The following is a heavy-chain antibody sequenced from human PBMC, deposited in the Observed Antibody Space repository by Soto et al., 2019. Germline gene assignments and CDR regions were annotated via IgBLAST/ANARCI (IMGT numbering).Heavy chain of an antibody. V-gene: IGHV3-23*01. CDR3: ATWGQWLYYYYGMDV. Sequence: GGSLRLSCAASGFTFSSYAMSWVRQAPGKGLEWASAISGSGGSTYYADSVKGRFTISRDNSKNTLYLQMNSLRAEDTAVYYCATWGQWLYYYYGMDVWGQGTTVTVSS. CDR2: ISGSGGST. D-gene: IGHD6-19*01. J-gene: IGHJ6*02. CDR1: GFTFSSYA.